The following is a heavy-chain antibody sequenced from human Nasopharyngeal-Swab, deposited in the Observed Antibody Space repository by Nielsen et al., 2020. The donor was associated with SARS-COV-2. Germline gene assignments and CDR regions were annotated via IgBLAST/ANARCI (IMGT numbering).Heavy chain of an antibody. J-gene: IGHJ3*02. CDR2: ISYDGSNK. CDR3: ARDLSYYDSVGAFDI. Sequence: WIRQPPGKGLEWVAVISYDGSNKYYEDSVKGRFTISRDNSKNTLYLQMNSLRAEDTAVYYCARDLSYYDSVGAFDIWGQGTMVTVSS. V-gene: IGHV3-33*05. D-gene: IGHD3-22*01.